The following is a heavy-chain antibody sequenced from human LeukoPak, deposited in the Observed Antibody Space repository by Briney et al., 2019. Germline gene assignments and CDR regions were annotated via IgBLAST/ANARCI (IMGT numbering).Heavy chain of an antibody. CDR1: GGTFSSYA. CDR2: IISIFGTA. V-gene: IGHV1-69*01. J-gene: IGHJ4*02. Sequence: SVKVSCKASGGTFSSYAISWVRQGPAQGLEWMGGIISIFGTANYAQKFQGRVTITEDESTSTAYMELSSLRSEDTAVYYCAREVGEMATIYFDYWGQGTLVTVSS. CDR3: AREVGEMATIYFDY. D-gene: IGHD5-24*01.